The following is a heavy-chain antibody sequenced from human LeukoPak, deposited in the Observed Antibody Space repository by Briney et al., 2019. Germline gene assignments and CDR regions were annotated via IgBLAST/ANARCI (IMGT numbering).Heavy chain of an antibody. CDR3: AFRRGGGWQAADY. V-gene: IGHV1-46*01. J-gene: IGHJ4*02. Sequence: ASVKVSCKASGYTSTSYYMHWVRQAPGQGLEWMGIINPSGSSTNYAQKFQGRVTMTRDTSTSTVYMELSSLRSEDTAVYYCAFRRGGGWQAADYWGQGTLVTVSS. CDR2: INPSGSST. CDR1: GYTSTSYY. D-gene: IGHD6-19*01.